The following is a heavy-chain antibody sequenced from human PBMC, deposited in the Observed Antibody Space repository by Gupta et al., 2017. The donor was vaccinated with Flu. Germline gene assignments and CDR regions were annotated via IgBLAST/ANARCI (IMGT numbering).Heavy chain of an antibody. J-gene: IGHJ5*01. Sequence: QPPGQTLEWIGYVFDSCDTHYNPSLSSRVIISADTSRNQFSLNLTSVTTADTAIYYCARLRRHSGSYYWFDSWGQGTLVTVSS. CDR3: ARLRRHSGSYYWFDS. D-gene: IGHD1-26*01. CDR2: VFDSCDT. V-gene: IGHV4-61*07.